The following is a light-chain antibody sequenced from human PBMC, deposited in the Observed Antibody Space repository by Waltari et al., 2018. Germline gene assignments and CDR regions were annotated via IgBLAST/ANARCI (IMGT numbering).Light chain of an antibody. V-gene: IGKV4-1*01. CDR2: GAS. Sequence: GLDNSENKNNLAGYQQKPGKLPKLLIYGASTLDSGVPDQFSGSESGTNFTLTISSLQAEDVAVYYCQQYNSTPFTFGQGTRLEI. J-gene: IGKJ5*01. CDR3: QQYNSTPFT. CDR1: GLDNSENKNN.